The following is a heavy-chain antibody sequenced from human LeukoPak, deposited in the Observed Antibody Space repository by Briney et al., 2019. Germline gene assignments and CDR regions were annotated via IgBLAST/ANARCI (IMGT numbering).Heavy chain of an antibody. CDR1: GFTFYDYA. CDR3: AKDIYPTPARPDAFDI. J-gene: IGHJ3*02. V-gene: IGHV3-43*02. CDR2: IYGDGGST. D-gene: IGHD2-2*02. Sequence: GGSLRLSCAASGFTFYDYAMHWVRQAPGKGREWVSLIYGDGGSTYYADSVKGRFTIARDNSKNSLYLQMNSLRTDDTALYFCAKDIYPTPARPDAFDIWGQGTMVTVSS.